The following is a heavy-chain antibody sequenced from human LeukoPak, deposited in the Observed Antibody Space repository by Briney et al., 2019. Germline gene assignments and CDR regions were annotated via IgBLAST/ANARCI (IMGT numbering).Heavy chain of an antibody. CDR1: GYTFTNYA. Sequence: ASVKVSCKASGYTFTNYAMNWVRQAPGQGLEWMGWINTNTGNPTYAQGFTGRFVFSLDTSVSTAYLQISSLKAEDTAVYYCARRDITILRGVRKAFDIWGQGTMVTVSS. CDR2: INTNTGNP. D-gene: IGHD3-10*01. CDR3: ARRDITILRGVRKAFDI. V-gene: IGHV7-4-1*02. J-gene: IGHJ3*02.